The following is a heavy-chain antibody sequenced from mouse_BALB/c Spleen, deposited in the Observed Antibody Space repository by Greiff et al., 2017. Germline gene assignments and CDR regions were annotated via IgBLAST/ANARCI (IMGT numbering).Heavy chain of an antibody. J-gene: IGHJ1*01. CDR3: TNTATGYFDV. CDR2: INPSNGGT. D-gene: IGHD1-2*01. V-gene: IGHV1S81*02. CDR1: GYTFTSYY. Sequence: QVQLQQPGAELVKPGASVKLSCKASGYTFTSYYMYWVKQRPGQGLEWIGGINPSNGGTNFNEKFKSKATLTVDKSSSTAYMQLSSLSSEDSAVYWCTNTATGYFDVWGAGTTVTVSS.